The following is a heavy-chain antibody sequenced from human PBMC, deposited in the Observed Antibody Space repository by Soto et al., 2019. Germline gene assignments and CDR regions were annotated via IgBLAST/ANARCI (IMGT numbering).Heavy chain of an antibody. D-gene: IGHD1-1*01. V-gene: IGHV1-2*02. J-gene: IGHJ4*02. CDR1: GHTFTNYY. Sequence: QVQLVQSGSEAKKPGASVKVSCRASGHTFTNYYIHWVRLAPGQGLEWMGYIYPKSGLRSHAYRFQGRVTLTRDTSSNTVYMELTGLTSDDGAVYFCARRDTSGSFDYWGQGTLVTVSS. CDR3: ARRDTSGSFDY. CDR2: IYPKSGLR.